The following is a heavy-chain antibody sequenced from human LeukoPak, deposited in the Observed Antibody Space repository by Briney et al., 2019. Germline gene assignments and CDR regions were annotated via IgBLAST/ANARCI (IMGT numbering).Heavy chain of an antibody. CDR2: IYYSGST. D-gene: IGHD1-26*01. CDR1: GGSISSSSYY. J-gene: IGHJ5*02. CDR3: ASVKWELGS. Sequence: SETLSLTCTVSGGSISSSSYYWGWIRQPPGKGLEWIGSIYYSGSTYCNPSLKSRVTISVDTSKNQFSLKLSSVTAADTAVYYCASVKWELGSWGQGTLVTVSS. V-gene: IGHV4-39*01.